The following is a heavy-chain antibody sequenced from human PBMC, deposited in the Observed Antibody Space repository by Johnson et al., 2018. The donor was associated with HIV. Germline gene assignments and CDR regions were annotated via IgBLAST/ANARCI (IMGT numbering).Heavy chain of an antibody. CDR3: AKSGLFVLVVYAPDVLDI. CDR1: RFTFRTYT. J-gene: IGHJ3*02. D-gene: IGHD2-8*02. V-gene: IGHV3-30*14. CDR2: ISYDGYNN. Sequence: QVQLVESGGGVVQPGRSLKLSCAASRFTFRTYTMHWVRQAPGKGLEWVALISYDGYNNYYADSVKGRFTISRDNSKSTLYLQMNRLRAEDTAVYYCAKSGLFVLVVYAPDVLDIWGQGTMVTVSS.